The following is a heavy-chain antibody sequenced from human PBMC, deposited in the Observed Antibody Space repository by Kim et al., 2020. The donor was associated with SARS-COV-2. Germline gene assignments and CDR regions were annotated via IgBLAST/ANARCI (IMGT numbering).Heavy chain of an antibody. Sequence: TNANPPPKGRGTIPVDTSKNQFSLRLSSVTAADTAVYYCARESAYYFDYWGQGTLVTVSS. CDR2: T. J-gene: IGHJ4*02. D-gene: IGHD2-21*01. CDR3: ARESAYYFDY. V-gene: IGHV4-61*02.